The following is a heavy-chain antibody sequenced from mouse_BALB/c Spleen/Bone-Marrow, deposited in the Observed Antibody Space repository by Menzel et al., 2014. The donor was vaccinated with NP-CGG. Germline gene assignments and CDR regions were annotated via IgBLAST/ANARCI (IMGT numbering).Heavy chain of an antibody. D-gene: IGHD1-1*01. CDR3: ARFYYGSSYAMDY. J-gene: IGHJ4*01. CDR1: GYTFTSYY. CDR2: IYPGNVNT. Sequence: VMLVESGTELVKPGASVRISCKASGYTFTSYYIHWVKQRPGQGLEWIGWIYPGNVNTKYNEKFKGKATLTADKSSSTAYMQLSSLTSEDSAVYFCARFYYGSSYAMDYWGQGTSVTVSS. V-gene: IGHV1S56*01.